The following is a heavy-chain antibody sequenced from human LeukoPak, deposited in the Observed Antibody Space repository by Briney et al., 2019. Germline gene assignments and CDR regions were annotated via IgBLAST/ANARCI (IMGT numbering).Heavy chain of an antibody. J-gene: IGHJ5*02. CDR2: INPNSGGT. D-gene: IGHD5-18*01. V-gene: IGHV1-2*02. CDR1: GYTFTGYY. Sequence: ASAKVSCKASGYTFTGYYMHWVRQAPGQGLEWIVWINPNSGGTNYAQKFQGRVTMTRDTSISTAYMELSRLRSDDTAVYYCARDTAMVTYWFDPWGQGTLVTVSS. CDR3: ARDTAMVTYWFDP.